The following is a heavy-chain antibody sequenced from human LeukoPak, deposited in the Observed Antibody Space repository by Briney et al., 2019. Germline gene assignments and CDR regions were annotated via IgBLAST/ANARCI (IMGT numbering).Heavy chain of an antibody. D-gene: IGHD3-22*01. J-gene: IGHJ4*02. CDR3: ARDVDSSGYYYLDY. V-gene: IGHV3-53*01. Sequence: PGGSLRLSCAASGFTFSTYNMHWVRQAPGKGLEWVSVIYSGGSTYYADSVKGRFTISRDNSKNTLYLQMNSLRAEDTAVYYCARDVDSSGYYYLDYWGQGTLVTVSS. CDR2: IYSGGST. CDR1: GFTFSTYN.